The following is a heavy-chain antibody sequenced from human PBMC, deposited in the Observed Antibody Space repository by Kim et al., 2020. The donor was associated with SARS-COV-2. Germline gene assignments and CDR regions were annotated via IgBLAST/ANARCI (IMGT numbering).Heavy chain of an antibody. CDR3: AKPLENSGYGYFDY. CDR1: GFTFSSYG. Sequence: GGSLRLSCAASGFTFSSYGMHWVHQAPGKGLEWVAVISYDGSNKYYADSVKGRFTISRDNSKNTLYLQMNSLRAEDTAVYYCAKPLENSGYGYFDYWGQGTLVTVSS. V-gene: IGHV3-30*18. D-gene: IGHD5-12*01. CDR2: ISYDGSNK. J-gene: IGHJ4*02.